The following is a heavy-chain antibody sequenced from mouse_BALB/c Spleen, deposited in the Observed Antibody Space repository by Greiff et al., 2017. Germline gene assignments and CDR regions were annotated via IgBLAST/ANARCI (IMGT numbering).Heavy chain of an antibody. V-gene: IGHV1S81*02. Sequence: QVQLQQPGAELVKPGASVKLSCKASGYTFTSYWMYWVKQRPGQGLERIGEINPSNGGTNYNEKFKSKATLTVDKSSSTAYMQLSSLTSEDSVVYYCARLGRTDYYAMDYWGQGTSVTVSS. CDR2: INPSNGGT. CDR3: ARLGRTDYYAMDY. CDR1: GYTFTSYW. D-gene: IGHD4-1*01. J-gene: IGHJ4*01.